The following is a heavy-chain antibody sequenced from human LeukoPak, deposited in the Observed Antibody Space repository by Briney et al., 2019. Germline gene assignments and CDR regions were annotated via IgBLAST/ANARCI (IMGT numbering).Heavy chain of an antibody. CDR3: ARSYSRGFDY. J-gene: IGHJ4*02. D-gene: IGHD3-10*01. V-gene: IGHV3-48*01. CDR2: ISSSSSTI. CDR1: GFTFSSYS. Sequence: PGGSLRLSCAASGFTFSSYSMNWVRQAPGKGLEWVSYISSSSSTIYYADSVKGRFTISRDNAKNSLYLQMNSLRAEDKAVYYCARSYSRGFDYWAQGTLVTVSS.